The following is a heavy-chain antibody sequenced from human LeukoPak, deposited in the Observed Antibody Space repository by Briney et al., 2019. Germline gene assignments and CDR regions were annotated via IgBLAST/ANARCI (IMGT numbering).Heavy chain of an antibody. D-gene: IGHD6-13*01. CDR1: GGSMSSNTHS. CDR2: VRYGGST. Sequence: SGTVSLTCTVSGGSMSSNTHSWAWIRQPPGKGLEWIGSVRYGGSTYYNPSVNSRISVSADTSKNHFSLNLTSVTAADTAVYYCARVSDNSWFSIHGAFDIRGQGTKVCFSS. J-gene: IGHJ3*02. CDR3: ARVSDNSWFSIHGAFDI. V-gene: IGHV4-39*02.